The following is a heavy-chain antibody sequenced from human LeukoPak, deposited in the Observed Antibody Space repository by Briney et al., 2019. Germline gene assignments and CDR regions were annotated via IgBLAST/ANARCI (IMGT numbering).Heavy chain of an antibody. CDR1: GGSFSGYY. D-gene: IGHD3-22*01. V-gene: IGHV4-34*01. CDR2: INHSGNT. J-gene: IGHJ6*03. Sequence: SETLSLTCAVYGGSFSGYYWSWIRQPPGKGLEWIGEINHSGNTNYNPSLKSRVTISVDTSKNQFSLKLSSVTAADTAVYYCARVPTYYYDSSGYPTYYYYYMDVWGKGTTVTVSS. CDR3: ARVPTYYYDSSGYPTYYYYYMDV.